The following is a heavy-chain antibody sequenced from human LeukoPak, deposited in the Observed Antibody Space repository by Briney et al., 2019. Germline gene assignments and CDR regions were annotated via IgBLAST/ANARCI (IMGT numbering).Heavy chain of an antibody. Sequence: GGSLRLSCTASGFTFSIYGMYWVRQAPGKGLEWVAFIRHDGTIKYYADSVKGRFTISRDNSENTLYLQLNSLRAGDTAVYYCAKDSLTDIDYWGQGTLVTVSS. D-gene: IGHD3-9*01. CDR3: AKDSLTDIDY. CDR1: GFTFSIYG. CDR2: IRHDGTIK. J-gene: IGHJ4*02. V-gene: IGHV3-30*02.